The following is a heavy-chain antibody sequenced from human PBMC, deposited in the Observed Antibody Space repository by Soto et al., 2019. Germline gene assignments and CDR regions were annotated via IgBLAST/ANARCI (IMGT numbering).Heavy chain of an antibody. CDR1: GGSFNSDGYY. J-gene: IGHJ4*02. V-gene: IGHV4-31*03. D-gene: IGHD5-18*01. Sequence: QVQLQESGPGLVKPSQTLSLTCTVSGGSFNSDGYYWSWIRQHPEKGLEWIGYIYSSGTTYSNPSLRSRISIAMDTSKHQFSMELTSVTAADTAVYFCASGSLDTALVIPRFDFWGQGTLVTVYS. CDR2: IYSSGTT. CDR3: ASGSLDTALVIPRFDF.